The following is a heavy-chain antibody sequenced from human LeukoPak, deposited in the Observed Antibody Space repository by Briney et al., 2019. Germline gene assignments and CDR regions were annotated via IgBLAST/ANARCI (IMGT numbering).Heavy chain of an antibody. D-gene: IGHD2-8*01. J-gene: IGHJ4*02. CDR2: MYPGDSDT. V-gene: IGHV5-51*01. CDR1: GYSFTNYW. CDR3: ARHYCINGVCYPLY. Sequence: GESLKISCKGSGYSFTNYWIGWVRQMPGKGLEWVGIMYPGDSDTRYSPSFQGQVTISADKSISTAYLQWSSLKASDTAMYYCARHYCINGVCYPLYWGQGTLVTVSS.